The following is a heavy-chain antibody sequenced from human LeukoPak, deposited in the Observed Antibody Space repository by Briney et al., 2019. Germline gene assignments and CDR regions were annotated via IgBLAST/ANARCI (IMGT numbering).Heavy chain of an antibody. J-gene: IGHJ4*02. D-gene: IGHD2-21*02. CDR2: ISYDGSNK. Sequence: GGSLRLSCAASGFTFSSYGTHWVRQAPGKGLEWVAVISYDGSNKYYADSVKGRFTISRDNSKNTLYLQMNSLRAEDTAVYYCAKAGSYGGIVVVTAIGYWGQGTLVTVSS. V-gene: IGHV3-30*18. CDR3: AKAGSYGGIVVVTAIGY. CDR1: GFTFSSYG.